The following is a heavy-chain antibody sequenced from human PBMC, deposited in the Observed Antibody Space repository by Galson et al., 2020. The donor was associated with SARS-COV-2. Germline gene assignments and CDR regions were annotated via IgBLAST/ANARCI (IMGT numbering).Heavy chain of an antibody. J-gene: IGHJ4*02. CDR1: GYTFTGYY. V-gene: IGHV1-2*02. CDR2: INPNSGGT. D-gene: IGHD2-15*01. Sequence: ASVKVSCKASGYTFTGYYMHWVRQAPGQGLEWMGWINPNSGGTNYAQKFQGRVTMTRDTSISTAYMELSRLRSDDTAVYYCATHRGYCSGGSCFYFDYWGQGTLVTVSS. CDR3: ATHRGYCSGGSCFYFDY.